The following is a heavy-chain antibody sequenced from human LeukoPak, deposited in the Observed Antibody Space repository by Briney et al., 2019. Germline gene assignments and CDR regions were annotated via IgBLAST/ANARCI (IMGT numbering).Heavy chain of an antibody. Sequence: PERSLRLSCAASGFTFSNNAMHWVRQAPGKGLEWVAFILYDGSIKYYADSVEGRFTISRDDSKNTLYLQMNSLRAEDTAVYYCAKDRSSSWCADHWGQGILVTVSS. CDR2: ILYDGSIK. D-gene: IGHD6-13*01. CDR1: GFTFSNNA. V-gene: IGHV3-30*18. CDR3: AKDRSSSWCADH. J-gene: IGHJ4*02.